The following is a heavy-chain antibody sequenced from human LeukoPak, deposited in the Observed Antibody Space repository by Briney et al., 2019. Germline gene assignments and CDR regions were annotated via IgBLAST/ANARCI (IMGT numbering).Heavy chain of an antibody. Sequence: PGGSLRLSCAASGFTFSDYVMTWVRQAPGKGLEWVSSISGRGTSTYYADSVKGRFTISRDNSKNTVYLQMNSLRAEDTAVHYCAKDSRTYSSGWYSIDYWGQGTLVTVSS. V-gene: IGHV3-23*01. CDR2: ISGRGTST. CDR3: AKDSRTYSSGWYSIDY. CDR1: GFTFSDYV. J-gene: IGHJ4*02. D-gene: IGHD6-19*01.